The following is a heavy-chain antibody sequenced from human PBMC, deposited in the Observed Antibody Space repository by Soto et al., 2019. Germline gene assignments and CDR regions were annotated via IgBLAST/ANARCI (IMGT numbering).Heavy chain of an antibody. J-gene: IGHJ3*02. D-gene: IGHD2-2*01. V-gene: IGHV1-69*13. CDR3: AIVEMPLRPHPPSWALDI. CDR2: IIPIFGTA. Sequence: GASVKVSCKASGGTFSSYAISWVRQAPGQGLEWMGGIIPIFGTANYAQKFQGRVTITADESTSTAYMELSSLRSEDTAVYYCAIVEMPLRPHPPSWALDIWGQGTMVTVSS. CDR1: GGTFSSYA.